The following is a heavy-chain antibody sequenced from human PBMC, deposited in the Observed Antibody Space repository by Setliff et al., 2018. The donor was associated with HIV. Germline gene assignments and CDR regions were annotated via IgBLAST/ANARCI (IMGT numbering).Heavy chain of an antibody. CDR1: GQSFTNYD. V-gene: IGHV1-8*01. Sequence: ASVKVSCKPSGQSFTNYDIHWLRRASGQGLEWMGWMNPKSGVSGSALKLHDRVTMTRDTSTLTLYMELSSLTSEDTAVYYCARAKAVGGVIITGGLDVWGQGTTVTVSS. CDR3: ARAKAVGGVIITGGLDV. CDR2: MNPKSGVS. D-gene: IGHD3-16*02. J-gene: IGHJ6*02.